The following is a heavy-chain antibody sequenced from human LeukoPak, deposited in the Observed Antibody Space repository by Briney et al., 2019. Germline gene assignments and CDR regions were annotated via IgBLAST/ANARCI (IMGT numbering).Heavy chain of an antibody. CDR2: IDPSGGST. J-gene: IGHJ1*01. Sequence: ASVKVSCKASGYTFSTYYMHWVRQAPGQGLEWMGVIDPSGGSTNYARKFQGRVTMTSDTSTSTVYMELSSLRSEDTAVYYCARERGRVAAAGPGYFQHWGQGTLVTVSS. CDR1: GYTFSTYY. CDR3: ARERGRVAAAGPGYFQH. V-gene: IGHV1-46*01. D-gene: IGHD6-13*01.